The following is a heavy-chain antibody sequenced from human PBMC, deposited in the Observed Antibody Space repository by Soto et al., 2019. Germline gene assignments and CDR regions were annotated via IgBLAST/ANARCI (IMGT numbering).Heavy chain of an antibody. CDR1: GYTFTSYG. CDR2: ISAYKGKT. Sequence: ASVKVSCKASGYTFTSYGIRWVRQAPGQRLEWMRWISAYKGKTKYSQNFQGRVSITSDTPASTAYMELSSLRSEDTAVYYCARYSGNYQDAFDIWGQGTIVTVSS. D-gene: IGHD1-26*01. J-gene: IGHJ3*02. CDR3: ARYSGNYQDAFDI. V-gene: IGHV1-18*01.